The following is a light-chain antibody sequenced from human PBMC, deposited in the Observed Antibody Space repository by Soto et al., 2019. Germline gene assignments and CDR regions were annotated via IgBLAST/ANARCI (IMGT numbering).Light chain of an antibody. V-gene: IGLV2-14*01. Sequence: QSALTQPASVSGSPGQSITFSCTGTSSDIGTFDYVSWYQHHPGKAPKLMIYEVSNRPSGVSNRFSGSKSGNTASLTISGLQAEDEVDYYCSSYSTGSTLYVFGTGTKLTVL. CDR1: SSDIGTFDY. J-gene: IGLJ1*01. CDR2: EVS. CDR3: SSYSTGSTLYV.